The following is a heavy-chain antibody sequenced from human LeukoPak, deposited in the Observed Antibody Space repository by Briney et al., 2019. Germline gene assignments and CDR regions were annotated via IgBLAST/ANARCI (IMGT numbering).Heavy chain of an antibody. V-gene: IGHV1-46*01. J-gene: IGHJ4*02. CDR2: INPSGGST. CDR1: GYTFTSYY. CDR3: ARDHYSNYLFDY. D-gene: IGHD4-11*01. Sequence: ASVSVSCKASGYTFTSYYMHWVRQAPGQGLEWMGIINPSGGSTSYAQKFQGRVTMTRDTSTSTVYMELSSLRSEDTAVYYCARDHYSNYLFDYWGQGTLVTVSS.